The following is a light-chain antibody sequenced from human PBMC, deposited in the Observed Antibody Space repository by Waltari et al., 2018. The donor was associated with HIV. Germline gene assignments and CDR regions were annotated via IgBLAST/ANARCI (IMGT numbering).Light chain of an antibody. CDR3: AAWDDSLNAWV. J-gene: IGLJ3*02. V-gene: IGLV1-44*01. Sequence: QSVLTQPPSASGTPGQRVTISCSGSSSTIGTNTVHSYQQLPGSAPKFLMYGNHVRPSGVPDRFSGSKSGTSASLAISGLRSEDEADYYCAAWDDSLNAWVFGGGTKVTVL. CDR1: SSTIGTNT. CDR2: GNH.